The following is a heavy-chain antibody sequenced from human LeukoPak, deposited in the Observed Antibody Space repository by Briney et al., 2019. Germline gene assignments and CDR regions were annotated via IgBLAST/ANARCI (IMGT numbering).Heavy chain of an antibody. D-gene: IGHD3-16*01. J-gene: IGHJ4*02. CDR1: GFTFSSYW. CDR2: TNSDGSST. CDR3: ARDRRLAVATLGV. Sequence: GGSLRLSCAASGFTFSSYWMHWVRQAPGKGLVWVSRTNSDGSSTSYADSVKGRFTISRDNAKNTLYLQMNSLRAEDTAVYYCARDRRLAVATLGVWGEGTLVTVSS. V-gene: IGHV3-74*01.